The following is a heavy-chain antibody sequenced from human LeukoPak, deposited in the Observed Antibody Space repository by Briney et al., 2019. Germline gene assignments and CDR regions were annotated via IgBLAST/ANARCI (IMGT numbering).Heavy chain of an antibody. CDR2: ISYDGSNK. J-gene: IGHJ4*02. V-gene: IGHV3-30*18. D-gene: IGHD2-21*01. CDR1: GFTFSNTW. CDR3: AKGSVVVIPHRLDY. Sequence: GGSLRLSCAASGFTFSNTWMSWVRQAPGKGLEWVAVISYDGSNKYYADSVKGRFTISRDNSKNTLYLQMNSLRAEDTAVYYCAKGSVVVIPHRLDYWGQGTLVTVSS.